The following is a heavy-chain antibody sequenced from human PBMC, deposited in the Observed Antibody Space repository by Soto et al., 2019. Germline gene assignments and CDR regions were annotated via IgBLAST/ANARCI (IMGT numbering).Heavy chain of an antibody. J-gene: IGHJ5*02. Sequence: GGSLRLSCTTSGFTVSSSHMTWVRQAPGKGLEWVSVIYSGGSSYYAVSAQGRFTISRDNSKNTVYLQMNSLRGGDTAMYYCARLGPYGSESYSFRYNWFDPWGQGTQVTVSS. CDR3: ARLGPYGSESYSFRYNWFDP. V-gene: IGHV3-53*01. D-gene: IGHD3-10*01. CDR2: IYSGGSS. CDR1: GFTVSSSH.